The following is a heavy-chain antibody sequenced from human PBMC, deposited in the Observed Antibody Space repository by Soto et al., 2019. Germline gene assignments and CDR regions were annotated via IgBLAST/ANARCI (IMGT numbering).Heavy chain of an antibody. CDR3: ARATGTLRSRNCDY. J-gene: IGHJ4*02. D-gene: IGHD1-1*01. V-gene: IGHV4-31*03. Sequence: SETLSLTCSFSCGSIITVGHYWTWIRQPPGKGLEWIGSIYHTGSTYYSKSLRSRLTMSVDTSKSQFSLRLSSVAAADTAVYYCARATGTLRSRNCDYWGQGSLVTVSS. CDR1: CGSIITVGHY. CDR2: IYHTGST.